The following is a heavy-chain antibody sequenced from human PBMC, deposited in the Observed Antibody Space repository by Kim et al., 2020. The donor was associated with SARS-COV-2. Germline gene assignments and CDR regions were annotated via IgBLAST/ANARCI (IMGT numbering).Heavy chain of an antibody. V-gene: IGHV3-33*05. D-gene: IGHD6-13*01. CDR1: GFTFSSYG. CDR2: ISYDGSNK. J-gene: IGHJ4*02. Sequence: GGSLRLSCAASGFTFSSYGMHWVRQAPGKGLEWVAVISYDGSNKYYADSVKGRFTISRDNSKNTLYLQMNSLRAEDTAVYYCARGGGIIIDSSTLDYWGQGTLVTVSS. CDR3: ARGGGIIIDSSTLDY.